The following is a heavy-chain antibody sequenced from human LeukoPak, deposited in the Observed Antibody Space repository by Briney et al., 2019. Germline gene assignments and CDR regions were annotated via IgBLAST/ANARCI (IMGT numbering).Heavy chain of an antibody. CDR2: IFSNGDT. CDR3: TRDQMNY. V-gene: IGHV3-53*01. CDR1: EFTVSRNY. J-gene: IGHJ4*02. D-gene: IGHD5-24*01. Sequence: GGSLRLSCTASEFTVSRNYMLWVRPAPGKGLEWVSLIFSNGDTHYADSVKGRFTISRDTSKNTVSLQMNSLRVEDTAMYYCTRDQMNYWGQGTLVTVSS.